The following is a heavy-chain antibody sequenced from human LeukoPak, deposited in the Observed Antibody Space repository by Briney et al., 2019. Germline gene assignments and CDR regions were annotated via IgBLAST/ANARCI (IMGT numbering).Heavy chain of an antibody. V-gene: IGHV3-21*01. CDR2: ISSSSSYI. CDR1: GFTFSSYS. D-gene: IGHD6-13*01. Sequence: GGSLRLSCAASGFTFSSYSMNWVRQAPGKGLEWVSSISSSSSYIYYADSVKGRFTISRDNAKNSLYLQMNSPRAEDTAVYYCARVVGSSWSDYWGQGTLVTVSS. J-gene: IGHJ4*02. CDR3: ARVVGSSWSDY.